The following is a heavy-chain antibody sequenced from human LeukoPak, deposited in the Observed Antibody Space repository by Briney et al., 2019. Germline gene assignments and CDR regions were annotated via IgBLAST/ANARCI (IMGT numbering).Heavy chain of an antibody. D-gene: IGHD5-12*01. CDR1: GFTFSSYS. CDR3: GRVLMLATIVYFDY. Sequence: GGSLRLSCAASGFTFSSYSMNWVRQAPGKGPEWVCIIDLDGYETHSVDSVKGRFAISRDNAKNSLYLQMNSLRAEDTAVYYWGRVLMLATIVYFDYWGRGPLVT. V-gene: IGHV3-7*01. J-gene: IGHJ4*02. CDR2: IDLDGYET.